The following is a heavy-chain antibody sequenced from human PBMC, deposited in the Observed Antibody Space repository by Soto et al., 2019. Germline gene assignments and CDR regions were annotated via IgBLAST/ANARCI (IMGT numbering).Heavy chain of an antibody. D-gene: IGHD3-16*01. CDR1: GGSIYTDDW. CDR3: ANWGGLNCPSLY. J-gene: IGHJ4*02. CDR2: VHQFVGT. V-gene: IGHV4-4*02. Sequence: QVRLQESGPGLVEPSGTLSLTCAVSGGSIYTDDWWTWVRQTPGKGLERIGEVHQFVGTNYNPSLRRRVTISIDKSNNQFSLELTSVTAADTAVYYCANWGGLNCPSLYWGPGTLVTVSS.